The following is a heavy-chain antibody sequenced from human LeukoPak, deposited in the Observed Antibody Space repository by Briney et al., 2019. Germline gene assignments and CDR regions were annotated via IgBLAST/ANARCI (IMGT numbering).Heavy chain of an antibody. CDR2: IYPGDSDT. Sequence: GESLKISCEASGYIFTSYWIAWVRQMPGKGLEWMGVIYPGDSDTRYSPSFQGQVTISADKSITTAYLQWSSLKASDTAMYYCARWGAYGSGSSTPPGLDYWGQGTLATVSS. CDR3: ARWGAYGSGSSTPPGLDY. V-gene: IGHV5-51*01. CDR1: GYIFTSYW. D-gene: IGHD3-10*01. J-gene: IGHJ4*02.